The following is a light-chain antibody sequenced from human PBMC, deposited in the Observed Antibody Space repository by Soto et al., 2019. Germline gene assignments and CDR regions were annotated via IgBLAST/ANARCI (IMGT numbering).Light chain of an antibody. J-gene: IGKJ1*01. V-gene: IGKV3-15*01. CDR3: QQYNNRPPWT. CDR2: GAS. CDR1: QSVTSRF. Sequence: EIVMTQSPATLSVSPGERATLSCRASQSVTSRFLAWYQQKPGQAPRLLLFGASTRATGIPARFSGSGSGTEFSLTITSLQSEDFALYYCQQYNNRPPWTFGQGTKVDIK.